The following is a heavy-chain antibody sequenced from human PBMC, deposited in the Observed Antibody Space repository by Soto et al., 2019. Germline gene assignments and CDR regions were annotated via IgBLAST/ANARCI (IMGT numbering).Heavy chain of an antibody. CDR1: GFTVGSNY. CDR3: ARSTYYDILTGAYYYYAMDV. Sequence: GGSLRLSCASSGFTVGSNYMSWVRQAPGKGLEWVSVIYSEGTPYYADSVKGRFTISRENSNNTLYLHMNNLRAEDTAVYYCARSTYYDILTGAYYYYAMDVWGQGTTVTVSS. CDR2: IYSEGTP. V-gene: IGHV3-53*01. D-gene: IGHD3-9*01. J-gene: IGHJ6*02.